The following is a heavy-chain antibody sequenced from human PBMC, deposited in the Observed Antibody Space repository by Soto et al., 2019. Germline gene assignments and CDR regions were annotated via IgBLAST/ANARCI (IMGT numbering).Heavy chain of an antibody. V-gene: IGHV3-7*05. Sequence: GGSLRLSCAASGFTFSSYWMSWVRQAPGKGLEWVANIKQDGSEKYYVDSVKGRFTISRDNAKNSLYLQMNSLRAEDTAVYYCARDRSGYYYGSLGAFDIWGQGTMVTVSS. J-gene: IGHJ3*02. CDR3: ARDRSGYYYGSLGAFDI. CDR2: IKQDGSEK. CDR1: GFTFSSYW. D-gene: IGHD3-10*01.